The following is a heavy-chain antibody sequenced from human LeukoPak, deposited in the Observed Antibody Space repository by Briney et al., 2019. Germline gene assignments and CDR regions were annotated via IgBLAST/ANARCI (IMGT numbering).Heavy chain of an antibody. CDR2: ISAYNGNT. D-gene: IGHD6-19*01. Sequence: HAASVTVSCKASGYTFTSYGIGWVRQAPGQGLEWMGWISAYNGNTNYAQKLQGRVTMTTDTSTSTAYMELRSLRSDDTAVYYCARVAYSSGWYDYWGQGTLVTVSS. V-gene: IGHV1-18*01. J-gene: IGHJ4*02. CDR1: GYTFTSYG. CDR3: ARVAYSSGWYDY.